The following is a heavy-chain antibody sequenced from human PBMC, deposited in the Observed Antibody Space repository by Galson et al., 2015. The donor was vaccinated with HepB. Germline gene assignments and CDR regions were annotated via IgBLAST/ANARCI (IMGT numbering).Heavy chain of an antibody. CDR2: ISGSGGST. CDR3: AKAGRKIFKYCSGGSCYSGPFDY. Sequence: SLRLSCAASGFTFSSYAMSWVRQAPGKGLEWVSAISGSGGSTYYADSVKGRFTISRDNSKNTLYLQMNSLRAEDTAVYYCAKAGRKIFKYCSGGSCYSGPFDYWGQGTLVTVSS. D-gene: IGHD2-15*01. CDR1: GFTFSSYA. J-gene: IGHJ4*02. V-gene: IGHV3-23*01.